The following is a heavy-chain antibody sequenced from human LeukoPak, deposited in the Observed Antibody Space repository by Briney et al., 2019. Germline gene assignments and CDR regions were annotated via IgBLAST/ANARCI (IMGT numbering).Heavy chain of an antibody. Sequence: GGSLRLSCAASGFTFSDYSMNWVRQAPGKGLQWISYIGISSGNTKYADSVKGRFTISGGNAKSSLYLQMNSLRVEDTAVYYCARDGGYSSGWYFDCWGQGALVTVSS. V-gene: IGHV3-48*04. CDR2: IGISSGNT. CDR1: GFTFSDYS. J-gene: IGHJ4*02. CDR3: ARDGGYSSGWYFDC. D-gene: IGHD6-19*01.